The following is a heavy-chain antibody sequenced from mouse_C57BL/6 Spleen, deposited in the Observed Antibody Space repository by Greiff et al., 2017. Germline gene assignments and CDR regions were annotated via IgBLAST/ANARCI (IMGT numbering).Heavy chain of an antibody. CDR3: ARHDYDYFDY. J-gene: IGHJ2*01. D-gene: IGHD2-4*01. Sequence: EVKLMESGGDLVKPGGSLKLSCAASGFTFSSYGMSWVRQTPDKRLEWVATISSGGSYTYYPDSVKGRFTISRDNAKNTLYLQMSSLKSEDTAMDYCARHDYDYFDYWGQGTTLTVSS. CDR2: ISSGGSYT. V-gene: IGHV5-6*01. CDR1: GFTFSSYG.